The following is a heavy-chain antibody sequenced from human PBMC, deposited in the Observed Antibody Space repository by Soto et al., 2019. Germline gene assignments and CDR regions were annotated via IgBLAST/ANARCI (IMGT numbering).Heavy chain of an antibody. CDR1: GFSLTTSGVG. CDR2: IYWDDDK. Sequence: QITLNESGPTVVKPAETLTLTCTFSGFSLTTSGVGVGWIRQSPGKAPEWLALIYWDDDKRYSASLKSRLTITKDTSKTQVVLTMASVDPADTPTYYCAHRILRTVFGLVTTTAIYFDFWGQGTPVVVSS. D-gene: IGHD3-3*01. J-gene: IGHJ4*02. V-gene: IGHV2-5*02. CDR3: AHRILRTVFGLVTTTAIYFDF.